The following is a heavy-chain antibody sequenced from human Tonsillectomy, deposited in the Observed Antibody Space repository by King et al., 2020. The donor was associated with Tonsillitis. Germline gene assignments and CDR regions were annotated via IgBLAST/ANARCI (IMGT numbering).Heavy chain of an antibody. D-gene: IGHD2-15*01. Sequence: VQLQESGPGLVKPSETLSLTCTVSGGSIGSYYWSWIRQPPGKGLEWIGYIHYTGSTNYNPSLKSRVTISVDRSNNQLSLNLTSVTAADTAVYYCAREVVGAATNWFDPWGHGTLVTVSS. CDR2: IHYTGST. CDR1: GGSIGSYY. V-gene: IGHV4-59*01. CDR3: AREVVGAATNWFDP. J-gene: IGHJ5*02.